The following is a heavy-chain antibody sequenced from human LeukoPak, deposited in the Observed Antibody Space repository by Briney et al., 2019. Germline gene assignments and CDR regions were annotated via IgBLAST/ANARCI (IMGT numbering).Heavy chain of an antibody. CDR2: IIPIFGTA. CDR1: GYTFTGYY. V-gene: IGHV1-69*13. CDR3: ARDIVGASY. J-gene: IGHJ4*02. Sequence: GASVKVSCKASGYTFTGYYMHWVRQAPGQGLEWMGGIIPIFGTANYAQKFQGRVTITADESTSTAYMELSSLRSEDTAVYYCARDIVGASYWGQGTLVTVSS. D-gene: IGHD1-26*01.